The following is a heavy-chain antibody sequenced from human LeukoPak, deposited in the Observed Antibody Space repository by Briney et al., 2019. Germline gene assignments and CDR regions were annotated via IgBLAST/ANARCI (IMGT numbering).Heavy chain of an antibody. D-gene: IGHD5-12*01. CDR1: GFTFSSYA. V-gene: IGHV3-23*01. Sequence: GGSLRLSCAASGFTFSSYAMSWVRQAPGKGLEWVSAISGSGGSTYYADSVKGRFTISRDNSKNTLYLQMNSLRAEDTTVYYCAKDVLVRGYSGYDWDYWGQGTLVTVPS. CDR3: AKDVLVRGYSGYDWDY. J-gene: IGHJ4*02. CDR2: ISGSGGST.